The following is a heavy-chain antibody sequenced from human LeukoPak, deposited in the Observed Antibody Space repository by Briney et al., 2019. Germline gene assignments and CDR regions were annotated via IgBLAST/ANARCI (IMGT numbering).Heavy chain of an antibody. D-gene: IGHD2-15*01. CDR3: ARESTRPQYCSGGSCYYPHRIFDY. Sequence: ASVKVSCKASGYTFTGYYMHWVRQAPGQGLEWMGWINPNSGGTNYAQKFQGRVTMTRDTSISTAYMELSRLRSDGTAVYYCARESTRPQYCSGGSCYYPHRIFDYWGQGTLVTVSS. CDR2: INPNSGGT. CDR1: GYTFTGYY. J-gene: IGHJ4*02. V-gene: IGHV1-2*02.